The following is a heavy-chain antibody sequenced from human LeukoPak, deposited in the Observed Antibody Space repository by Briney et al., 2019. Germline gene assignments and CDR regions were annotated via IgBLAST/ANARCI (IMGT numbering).Heavy chain of an antibody. CDR2: ISGSGGST. D-gene: IGHD6-13*01. J-gene: IGHJ4*02. V-gene: IGHV3-23*01. CDR3: AKDRIRRIAADPFDY. Sequence: GGSLRLSCAASGFTFSSYAMSWVRQAPGKGLEWVSAISGSGGSTYYADSVKGRFTISRDNSKNTLYLQMNSLRAEDTAVYYCAKDRIRRIAADPFDYWGQGTLVTVSS. CDR1: GFTFSSYA.